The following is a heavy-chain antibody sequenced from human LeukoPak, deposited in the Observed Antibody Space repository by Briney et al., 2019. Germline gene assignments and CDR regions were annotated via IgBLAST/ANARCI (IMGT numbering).Heavy chain of an antibody. D-gene: IGHD1-26*01. V-gene: IGHV4-34*01. CDR1: GGSFSGYY. CDR2: INHSGST. J-gene: IGHJ4*02. Sequence: SETLSLTCAVYGGSFSGYYWSWIRQPPGKGLEWIGEINHSGSTNYNPSLKSRVTISVDTSKNQFSLKLSSVTAADTAVYYCASRIVGARVDYWGQGTLVTVSS. CDR3: ASRIVGARVDY.